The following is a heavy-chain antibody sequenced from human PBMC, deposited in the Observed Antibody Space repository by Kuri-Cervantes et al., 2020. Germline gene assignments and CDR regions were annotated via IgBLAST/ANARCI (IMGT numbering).Heavy chain of an antibody. J-gene: IGHJ3*02. CDR1: GFTFSSYA. Sequence: GESLKISCAASGFTFSSYAMHWVRQAPGKGLEWVAVISYGGSNKYYADSVKGRFTISRDNSKNTLYLQMNSLRAEDTAVYYCVRKGPPLNAFDIWGQGTMVTVSS. V-gene: IGHV3-30-3*01. CDR3: VRKGPPLNAFDI. CDR2: ISYGGSNK. D-gene: IGHD1-14*01.